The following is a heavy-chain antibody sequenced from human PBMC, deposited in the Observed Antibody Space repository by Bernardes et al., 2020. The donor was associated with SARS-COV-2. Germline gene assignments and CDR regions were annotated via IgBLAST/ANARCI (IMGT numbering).Heavy chain of an antibody. D-gene: IGHD6-13*01. CDR3: ARDIVDGIAAAGRDYYYGMDV. Sequence: GGSLRLSCAASGLTVSDNYMTWVRQAPGKGLEWVSYISSSGSTIYYADSVKGRFTISRDNAKNSLYLQMNSLRAEDTAVYYCARDIVDGIAAAGRDYYYGMDVWGQGTTVTVSS. CDR2: ISSSGSTI. J-gene: IGHJ6*02. V-gene: IGHV3-11*01. CDR1: GLTVSDNY.